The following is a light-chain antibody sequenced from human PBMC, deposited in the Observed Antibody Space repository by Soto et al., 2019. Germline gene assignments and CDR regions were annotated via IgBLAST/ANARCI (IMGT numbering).Light chain of an antibody. CDR2: DVS. V-gene: IGLV2-14*01. CDR1: SSDVGGYKD. Sequence: QSALTQPASVSGSPGQSITISCTGTSSDVGGYKDVTWYQQHPDKAPKLMIYDVSNRPSGVSNRFSGSKSGNTASLTISGLQAEDEADYYCSSYTTNSTQLFGTGTKLTVL. CDR3: SSYTTNSTQL. J-gene: IGLJ1*01.